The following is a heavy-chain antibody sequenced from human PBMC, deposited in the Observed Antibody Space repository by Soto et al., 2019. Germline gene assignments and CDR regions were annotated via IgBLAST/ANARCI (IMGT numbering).Heavy chain of an antibody. V-gene: IGHV3-48*03. CDR3: ARGKTNNIAAAGYFDY. CDR1: GFTFSSYE. Sequence: GGSLRLSCAASGFTFSSYEMNWVRQAPGKGLEWVSYISSSGSTIYYADSVKGRFTISRDNAKNSLYLQMNSLRAEDTAVYYCARGKTNNIAAAGYFDYWGQGTLVTVSS. D-gene: IGHD6-13*01. J-gene: IGHJ4*02. CDR2: ISSSGSTI.